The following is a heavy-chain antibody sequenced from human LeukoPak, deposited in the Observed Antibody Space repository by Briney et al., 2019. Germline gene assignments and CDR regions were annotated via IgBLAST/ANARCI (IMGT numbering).Heavy chain of an antibody. V-gene: IGHV3-7*03. Sequence: PGGSLRLSCAASGFTFSSYAMSWVRQAPGKGLEWVANIKQDGSEKYYVDSVKGRFTISRDNAKNSLYLQMNSLRAEDTAVYYCARGGLRIDYWGQGTLVTVSS. CDR1: GFTFSSYA. CDR2: IKQDGSEK. J-gene: IGHJ4*02. D-gene: IGHD4-17*01. CDR3: ARGGLRIDY.